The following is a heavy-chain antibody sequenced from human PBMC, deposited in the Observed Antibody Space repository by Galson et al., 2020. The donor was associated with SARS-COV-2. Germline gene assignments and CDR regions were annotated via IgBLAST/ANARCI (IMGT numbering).Heavy chain of an antibody. J-gene: IGHJ4*02. D-gene: IGHD3-10*01. CDR2: ISWNSGSI. CDR3: AKDLNLERWFGELLDY. CDR1: GFTFDDYA. V-gene: IGHV3-9*01. Sequence: TGGSLRLSCAASGFTFDDYAMHWVRQAPGKGLEWVSGISWNSGSIGYADSVKGRFTISRDNAKNSLYLQMNSLRAEDTALYYCAKDLNLERWFGELLDYWGQGTLVTVSS.